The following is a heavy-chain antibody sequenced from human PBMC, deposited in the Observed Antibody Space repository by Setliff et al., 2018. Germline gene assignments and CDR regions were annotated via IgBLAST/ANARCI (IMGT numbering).Heavy chain of an antibody. CDR1: GYSISSGYS. J-gene: IGHJ4*02. V-gene: IGHV4-38-2*02. CDR3: ARERAVAGEIDY. Sequence: SETLSLTCAVSGYSISSGYSWGWIRQPPGKGLEWIGSMDHSGSTYYNPSLKSRVTISVDTSKNQFSLKLSSVTAADTAVYYCARERAVAGEIDYWGQGTLVTVSS. D-gene: IGHD6-19*01. CDR2: MDHSGST.